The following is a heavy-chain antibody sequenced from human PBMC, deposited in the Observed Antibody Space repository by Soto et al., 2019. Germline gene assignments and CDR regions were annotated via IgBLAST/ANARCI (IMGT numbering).Heavy chain of an antibody. Sequence: QTGGSLRLSCAASGFTFSNYAMHWVRQAPGKGLEWVTVISYDGSNKYYADSVKGRFTISRDNSKSTLYLQMNSPRAEDTAVYYCARDRCSGSSCFGMDVWGQGNTVTVSS. CDR1: GFTFSNYA. D-gene: IGHD2-15*01. V-gene: IGHV3-30-3*01. J-gene: IGHJ6*02. CDR3: ARDRCSGSSCFGMDV. CDR2: ISYDGSNK.